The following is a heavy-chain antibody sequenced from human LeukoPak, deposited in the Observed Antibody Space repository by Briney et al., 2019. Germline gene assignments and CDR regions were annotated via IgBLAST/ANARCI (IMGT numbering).Heavy chain of an antibody. J-gene: IGHJ6*03. CDR1: GYTFTSYY. CDR3: ARSITFIRGPSEPYYYYMDV. D-gene: IGHD1-20*01. CDR2: IIPIFGTA. V-gene: IGHV1-69*13. Sequence: ASVKVSFKASGYTFTSYYMHWVRQAPGQGLEWMGGIIPIFGTANYAQKFQGRVTITADESTSTAYMELNSLRSEGTAVYYCARSITFIRGPSEPYYYYMDVWGKGTTVTISS.